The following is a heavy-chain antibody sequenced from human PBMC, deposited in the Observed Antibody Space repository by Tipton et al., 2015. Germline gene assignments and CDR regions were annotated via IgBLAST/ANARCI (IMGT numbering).Heavy chain of an antibody. J-gene: IGHJ6*02. D-gene: IGHD5-24*01. CDR1: GGSINNYY. CDR3: ARDLEHGMDV. CDR2: ISYSGST. V-gene: IGHV4-59*01. Sequence: TLSLTCTVSGGSINNYYWSWIRQPPGKGLEWIGYISYSGSTHYNPSLKSRVTISVDTSKNQFSLTLNSVTAADTAVYYCARDLEHGMDVWGQGTTVTVSS.